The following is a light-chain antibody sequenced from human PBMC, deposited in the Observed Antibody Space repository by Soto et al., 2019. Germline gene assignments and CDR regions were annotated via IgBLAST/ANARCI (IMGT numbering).Light chain of an antibody. CDR2: AAS. J-gene: IGKJ2*01. Sequence: DIQLTQSPSFLSASVGDRVTITCRASQGISSFLAWYQQKPGGTPKLLIYAASTSQSGVPSRFSGSGSGTDFTLTITSLQPEDFATYYCQQLHTYPYTFGQGTKLEIK. CDR3: QQLHTYPYT. V-gene: IGKV1-9*01. CDR1: QGISSF.